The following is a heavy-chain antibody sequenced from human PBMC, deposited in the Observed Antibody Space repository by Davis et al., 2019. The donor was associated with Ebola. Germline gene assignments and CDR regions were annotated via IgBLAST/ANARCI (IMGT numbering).Heavy chain of an antibody. CDR1: GFTFSSYG. D-gene: IGHD3-22*01. CDR3: AKDCVTMIVVVITGTGYGMDV. J-gene: IGHJ6*02. Sequence: GGSLRLSCAASGFTFSSYGMHWVRQAPGKGLEWVAVLSYDGSNKYYADSVKGRFTISRDNSKNTLYLQMNSLRAEDTAVYYCAKDCVTMIVVVITGTGYGMDVWGQGTTVTVSS. V-gene: IGHV3-30*18. CDR2: LSYDGSNK.